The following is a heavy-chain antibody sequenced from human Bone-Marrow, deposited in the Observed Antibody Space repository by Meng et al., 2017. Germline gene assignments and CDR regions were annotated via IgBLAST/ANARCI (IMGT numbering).Heavy chain of an antibody. J-gene: IGHJ5*02. Sequence: QLQLQESGSGLVKPSQTLSLTGAVSGGSISSGGYSWSWIRQPPGKGLEWVGYIYHSGSTHYNPSLKSRVIMSVDTSKNQFSLKLYSVTAADTAVYYCARARTTNQSKYRNAYNWFDPWGQGTLVTVSS. CDR1: GGSISSGGYS. CDR3: ARARTTNQSKYRNAYNWFDP. D-gene: IGHD2/OR15-2a*01. V-gene: IGHV4-30-2*01. CDR2: IYHSGST.